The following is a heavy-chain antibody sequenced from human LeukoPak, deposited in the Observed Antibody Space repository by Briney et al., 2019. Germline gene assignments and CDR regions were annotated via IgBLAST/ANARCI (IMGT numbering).Heavy chain of an antibody. J-gene: IGHJ3*02. D-gene: IGHD4-17*01. Sequence: TGGSLRLSCVASGFTFSSYAMHWVRQAPGKGPEWVAGLSYDGSNNYYADSVRGRFTISRDNPRNTLYLQMNSLRAEDTAVYFCSRDRGGDYVFKGEDDAFDIWGQGTMVTVSS. CDR1: GFTFSSYA. CDR2: LSYDGSNN. V-gene: IGHV3-30*17. CDR3: SRDRGGDYVFKGEDDAFDI.